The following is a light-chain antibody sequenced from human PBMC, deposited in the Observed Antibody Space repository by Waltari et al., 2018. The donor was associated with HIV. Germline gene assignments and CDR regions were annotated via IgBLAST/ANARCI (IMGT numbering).Light chain of an antibody. CDR2: DKK. CDR1: SSNIGNNF. J-gene: IGLJ2*01. Sequence: QSVLTQPPSVSAAPRQKVTISCSGTSSNIGNNFVSWYQQLPGTAPKLLIYDKKKRPAGIPDRLSGSKSGTSATLGITGLQTGDEADDFCATWDRSLSRVIFGGGTRLTVL. V-gene: IGLV1-51*01. CDR3: ATWDRSLSRVI.